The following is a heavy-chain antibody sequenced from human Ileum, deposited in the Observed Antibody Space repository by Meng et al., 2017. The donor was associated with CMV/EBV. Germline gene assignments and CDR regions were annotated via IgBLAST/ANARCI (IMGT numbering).Heavy chain of an antibody. CDR1: GYTFTNHY. J-gene: IGHJ6*02. V-gene: IGHV1-46*01. CDR3: ARRPLAASYYYAMDF. D-gene: IGHD6-13*01. Sequence: ASVKVSCKASGYTFTNHYIHGVRQAPGQGLEWMGIINPSAGSTTYAQKFQGRVTMTRDTSTSTVYMELSSLRSEDTAVYYCARRPLAASYYYAMDFWGQGTMVTVSS. CDR2: INPSAGST.